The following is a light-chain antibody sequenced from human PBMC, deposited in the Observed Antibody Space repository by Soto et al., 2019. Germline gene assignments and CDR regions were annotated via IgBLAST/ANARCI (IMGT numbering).Light chain of an antibody. CDR3: CSYAGTYTRV. CDR2: DVN. J-gene: IGLJ1*01. CDR1: SSDVANYKY. Sequence: QSVLTPPRSVSGSPGQSVTMSCTRTSSDVANYKYVSWYQQHPGKAPKLMIYDVNKRPSGVPYRFSGSKSGNTASLTISRLQAEDEADYYCCSYAGTYTRVFGTGTKATVL. V-gene: IGLV2-11*01.